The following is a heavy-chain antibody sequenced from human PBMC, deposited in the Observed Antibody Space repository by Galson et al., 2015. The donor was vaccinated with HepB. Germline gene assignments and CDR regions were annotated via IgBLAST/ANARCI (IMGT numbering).Heavy chain of an antibody. CDR3: ARAGYGTYYDYVWGSYRYGDEPDY. D-gene: IGHD3-16*02. CDR1: GYTFTSYY. CDR2: INPSGGST. V-gene: IGHV1-46*01. Sequence: SVKVSCKASGYTFTSYYMHWVRQAPGQGLEWMGIINPSGGSTSYAQKFQGRVTMTRDTSTSTVYMELSTLRAEDTAVYYCARAGYGTYYDYVWGSYRYGDEPDYWGQGTLVTVSS. J-gene: IGHJ4*02.